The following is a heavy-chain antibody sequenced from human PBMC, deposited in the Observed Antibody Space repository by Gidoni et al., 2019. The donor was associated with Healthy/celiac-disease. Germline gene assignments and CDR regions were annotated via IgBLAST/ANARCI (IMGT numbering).Heavy chain of an antibody. V-gene: IGHV1-69*01. D-gene: IGHD6-19*01. J-gene: IGHJ4*02. CDR3: ARDRSSGQWLVQSYFDY. CDR1: GGTFSSYA. CDR2: INPPFGTA. Sequence: QVQLVQSGAEVKKPGSSVKVSCKASGGTFSSYAISWVRQAPGQGLEWMGGINPPFGTANYAQKFQGRVTITADESTSTAYMELSSLRSEDTAVYYCARDRSSGQWLVQSYFDYWGQGTLVTVSS.